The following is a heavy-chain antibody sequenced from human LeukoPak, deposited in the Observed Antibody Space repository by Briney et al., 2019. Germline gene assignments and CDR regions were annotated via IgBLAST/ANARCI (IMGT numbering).Heavy chain of an antibody. Sequence: PGGSLRVSCAGSGSTFTRHTMIWVRQAPGKGLEWISYISSGSDTIYYADSGKGRFTVSRDNAKTSLYLQMNSLRVEDTAVYFCAREYDSRARFDSWGQGALVTVSS. CDR1: GSTFTRHT. D-gene: IGHD6-13*01. CDR3: AREYDSRARFDS. V-gene: IGHV3-48*01. J-gene: IGHJ4*02. CDR2: ISSGSDTI.